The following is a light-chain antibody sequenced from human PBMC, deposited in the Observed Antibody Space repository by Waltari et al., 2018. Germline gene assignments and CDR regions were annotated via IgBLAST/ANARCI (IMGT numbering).Light chain of an antibody. V-gene: IGLV1-47*01. CDR1: SSNIGNNY. CDR3: AAWDNSLGRWV. Sequence: QSVLTQPPSASGTPGQRVTISCSGISSNIGNNYVFWYQQLPGKAPKLLIYRNDQRPSGVPDRFSASKSVTPASLAIGGLRSEDEAIYHCAAWDNSLGRWVFGEGTKLTVL. CDR2: RND. J-gene: IGLJ3*02.